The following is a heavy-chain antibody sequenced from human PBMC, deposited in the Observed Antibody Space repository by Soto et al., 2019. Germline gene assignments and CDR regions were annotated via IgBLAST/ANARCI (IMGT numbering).Heavy chain of an antibody. Sequence: ASVKVSCKASGGTFSSYAISWVRQAPGQGLEWMGGIIPIFGTANYAQKFQGRVTITADESTSTAYMELSSLRSEDTAVYYCATKGGYCSGGSCYYYYYGMDVWGQGTTVTVSS. CDR1: GGTFSSYA. J-gene: IGHJ6*02. V-gene: IGHV1-69*13. CDR3: ATKGGYCSGGSCYYYYYGMDV. D-gene: IGHD2-15*01. CDR2: IIPIFGTA.